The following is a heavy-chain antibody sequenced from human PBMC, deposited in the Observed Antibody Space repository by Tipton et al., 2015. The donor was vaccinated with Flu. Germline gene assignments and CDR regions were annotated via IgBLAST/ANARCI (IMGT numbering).Heavy chain of an antibody. V-gene: IGHV4-59*01. CDR2: ISYIGST. J-gene: IGHJ4*02. Sequence: SLTCSVSGGSISSYYWSWIRQSPGKGLEWIGYISYIGSTNYNPSLKSRVTISVDTSKNQFSLKLSSVTAADTAVYYCARLSSNWYHQLDNWGQGTLVTVSS. CDR3: ARLSSNWYHQLDN. D-gene: IGHD6-13*01. CDR1: GGSISSYY.